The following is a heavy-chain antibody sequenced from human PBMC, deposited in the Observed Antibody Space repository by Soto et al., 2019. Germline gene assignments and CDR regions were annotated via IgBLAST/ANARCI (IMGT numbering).Heavy chain of an antibody. CDR2: ITADGGT. Sequence: EVQVLESGGGLVQPGGSLRLSCEGSGFTVSSHAMTWIRQAPGKGPEWVSTITADGGTYYADSVKGRFAMSRDTSESTRYLQRTSRGAEDTAAYYCAPHVSCSGGSCQYDAFAIRGQGTMVTVSS. J-gene: IGHJ3*02. D-gene: IGHD2-15*01. V-gene: IGHV3-23*01. CDR1: GFTVSSHA. CDR3: APHVSCSGGSCQYDAFAI.